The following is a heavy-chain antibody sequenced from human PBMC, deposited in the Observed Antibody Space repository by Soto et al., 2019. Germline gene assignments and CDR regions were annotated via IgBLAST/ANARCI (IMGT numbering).Heavy chain of an antibody. CDR1: GYSFTIYW. V-gene: IGHV5-51*01. D-gene: IGHD2-2*02. Sequence: PXDSLTISCKGSGYSFTIYWIALVRQMPGKGLEWMGIIYPDDSDTRYSPSFQGQVTISADKSISTAYLQWSSLKASDTAMYYCARGYCSSSSCYKGFDYWGQGTLVTVSS. CDR3: ARGYCSSSSCYKGFDY. J-gene: IGHJ4*02. CDR2: IYPDDSDT.